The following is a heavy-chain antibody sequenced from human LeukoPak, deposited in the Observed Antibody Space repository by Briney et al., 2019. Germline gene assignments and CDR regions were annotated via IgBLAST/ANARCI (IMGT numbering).Heavy chain of an antibody. J-gene: IGHJ5*02. CDR2: ISGSGGST. CDR1: GFTFSSYA. Sequence: PGGSLRLSCAASGFTFSSYALSWVRQAPGKGLEWVSAISGSGGSTYYADSVKGRFTISRDNAKNSLYLQMNSLRAEDTAVYYCASLWVVPEGDWFDPWGQGTLVTVSS. V-gene: IGHV3-23*01. D-gene: IGHD2-15*01. CDR3: ASLWVVPEGDWFDP.